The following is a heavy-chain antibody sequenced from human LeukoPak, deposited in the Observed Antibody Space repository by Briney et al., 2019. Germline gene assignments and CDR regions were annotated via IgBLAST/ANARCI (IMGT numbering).Heavy chain of an antibody. CDR2: IYTSGST. D-gene: IGHD1-7*01. V-gene: IGHV4-4*07. J-gene: IGHJ4*02. CDR3: ARGRGTTNPFDY. CDR1: GGSITSYY. Sequence: ASETLSLTCTVSGGSITSYYWTWIRQPAGKGLEWIGRIYTSGSTNYNPSLKSRVTMSVDTSKNQFSLKLSSVTAADTAVYYCARGRGTTNPFDYWGQGTLVTVSS.